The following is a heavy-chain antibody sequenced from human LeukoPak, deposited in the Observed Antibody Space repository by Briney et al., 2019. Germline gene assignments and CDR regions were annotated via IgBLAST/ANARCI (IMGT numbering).Heavy chain of an antibody. Sequence: ASVKVSCKTSGYTFTSYGITWVRQAPGQGLEWMGWISAYNGNTNYAQKLQGRVTMTTDTSTSTAYMELRSLRSNDTAVYYCARDMYSSGRVPFDYWGQGTLVTVSS. D-gene: IGHD6-19*01. V-gene: IGHV1-18*01. CDR2: ISAYNGNT. CDR3: ARDMYSSGRVPFDY. CDR1: GYTFTSYG. J-gene: IGHJ4*02.